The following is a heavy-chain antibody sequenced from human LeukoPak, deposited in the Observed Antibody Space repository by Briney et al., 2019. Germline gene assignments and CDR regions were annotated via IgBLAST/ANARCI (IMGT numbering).Heavy chain of an antibody. D-gene: IGHD1-26*01. CDR2: FDPEDGET. Sequence: ATVKASCKVSGYTLTELSMHWVRQAPGKGLEWMGGFDPEDGETIYAQKFQGRVTMTEDTSTDTAYMELSSLRSEDTAVYYCATVQYSGSRDGHYYFDYWGQGTLVTVSS. V-gene: IGHV1-24*01. CDR1: GYTLTELS. CDR3: ATVQYSGSRDGHYYFDY. J-gene: IGHJ4*02.